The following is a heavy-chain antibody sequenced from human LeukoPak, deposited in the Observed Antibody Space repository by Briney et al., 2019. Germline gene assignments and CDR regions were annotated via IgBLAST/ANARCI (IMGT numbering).Heavy chain of an antibody. CDR1: GGSISSSGHY. V-gene: IGHV4-39*07. D-gene: IGHD4-17*01. J-gene: IGHJ4*02. Sequence: SETLSLTCSVSGGSISSSGHYWGWIRQSPEKGLDWIGSIYSNGNTYYNPSVKSRVTISVDTSKNQFSLKLTSVTAAETAVYYCAWSATVTTGYFDYWGQRALVTVSS. CDR3: AWSATVTTGYFDY. CDR2: IYSNGNT.